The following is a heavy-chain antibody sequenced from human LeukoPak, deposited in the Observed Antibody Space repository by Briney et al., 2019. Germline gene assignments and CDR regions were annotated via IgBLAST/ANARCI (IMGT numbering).Heavy chain of an antibody. V-gene: IGHV3-48*01. Sequence: GGSLRLSCAASGFTFSSYSMNWVRQAPGKGLEWVSYISSSSSTIYYADSVKGRFTISRDNSKNTLYLQMNSLRAEDTAVYYCASVANWDLIDYWGQGTLVTVSS. J-gene: IGHJ4*02. D-gene: IGHD7-27*01. CDR2: ISSSSSTI. CDR3: ASVANWDLIDY. CDR1: GFTFSSYS.